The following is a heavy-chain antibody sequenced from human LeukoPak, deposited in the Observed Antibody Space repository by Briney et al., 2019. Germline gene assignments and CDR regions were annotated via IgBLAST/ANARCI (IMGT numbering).Heavy chain of an antibody. J-gene: IGHJ6*04. Sequence: GASVKVSCKVSGYSLTELSMSWVRQAPGKGLEWIGGFDRKDGETIYAQNLQVRVTMTGDTSSDTAYMELSNLRSEDTAVYYCTTRLFIRGGPLLWDVWGKGTTVTVSS. CDR2: FDRKDGET. V-gene: IGHV1-24*01. D-gene: IGHD3-10*01. CDR3: TTRLFIRGGPLLWDV. CDR1: GYSLTELS.